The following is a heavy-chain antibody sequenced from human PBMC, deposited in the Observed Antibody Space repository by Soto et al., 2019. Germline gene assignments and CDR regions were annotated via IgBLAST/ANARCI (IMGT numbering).Heavy chain of an antibody. D-gene: IGHD6-19*01. Sequence: QVQLVESGGGVVQPGRSLRLSCAASGLTFSSYAMHWVRQAPGKGLEWVAVISYDGSNKYYADSVKGRFTISRDNSKNTLYLQMNSLRAEDTAVYYCARDQAYSSGCFGYWGQGTLVTVSS. CDR1: GLTFSSYA. V-gene: IGHV3-30-3*01. CDR2: ISYDGSNK. J-gene: IGHJ4*02. CDR3: ARDQAYSSGCFGY.